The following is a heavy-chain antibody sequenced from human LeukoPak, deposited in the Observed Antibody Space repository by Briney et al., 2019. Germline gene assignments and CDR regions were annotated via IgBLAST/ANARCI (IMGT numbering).Heavy chain of an antibody. CDR1: GFTVSSNY. Sequence: GGSLRLSCAASGFTVSSNYMSWVRQAPGKGLEWVSVIYSGGSTYYADSVKGRFTISRDNSKNTLYLQMNSLRAEDTAVYYCARDPRYSYGPFDAFDIWRQGTMVTVPS. CDR3: ARDPRYSYGPFDAFDI. D-gene: IGHD5-18*01. CDR2: IYSGGST. V-gene: IGHV3-53*01. J-gene: IGHJ3*02.